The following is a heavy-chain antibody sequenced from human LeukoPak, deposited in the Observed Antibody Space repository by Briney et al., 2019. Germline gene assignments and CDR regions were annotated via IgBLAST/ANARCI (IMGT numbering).Heavy chain of an antibody. CDR1: GFTFSRNA. Sequence: GGSLRLSCAASGFTFSRNAMHWVRQTPGKGLEWVAVISYDGSTTYYSDSVKGRFTISRDNSKSTLYLQMNSLRAEDTAVYYCARGLDNYGSGSSDWGQGTLVTVSS. D-gene: IGHD3-10*01. V-gene: IGHV3-30*04. J-gene: IGHJ4*02. CDR3: ARGLDNYGSGSSD. CDR2: ISYDGSTT.